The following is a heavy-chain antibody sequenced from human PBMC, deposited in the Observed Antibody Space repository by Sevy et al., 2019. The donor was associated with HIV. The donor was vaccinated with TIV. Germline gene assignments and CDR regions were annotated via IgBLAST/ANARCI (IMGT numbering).Heavy chain of an antibody. CDR3: TRARGSSGWDAFHI. Sequence: ASVKVSCKASGYTFTNYYIHWVRQAPGQGLEWMGIINPSGGSTSYPQKFQGRVTMTRDTSTSTLYMELSSLRFDDTAVYYCTRARGSSGWDAFHIWGQGTMVTVSS. D-gene: IGHD6-19*01. V-gene: IGHV1-46*03. CDR2: INPSGGST. CDR1: GYTFTNYY. J-gene: IGHJ3*02.